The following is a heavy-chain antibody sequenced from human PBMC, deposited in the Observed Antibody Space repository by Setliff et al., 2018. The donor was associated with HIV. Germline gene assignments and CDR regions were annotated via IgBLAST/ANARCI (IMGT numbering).Heavy chain of an antibody. J-gene: IGHJ3*02. CDR3: ASATRETDDAFEI. V-gene: IGHV1-18*01. Sequence: ASVKVSCKASGYTFTTYAISWVRQAPGQGLEWMGWISTHNDDTDYAQKFQGRXXXXXDTSTRTVYMERRSLQPDDTAVASCASATRETDDAFEIWGQGTMVTVSS. CDR2: ISTHNDDT. CDR1: GYTFTTYA. D-gene: IGHD1-26*01.